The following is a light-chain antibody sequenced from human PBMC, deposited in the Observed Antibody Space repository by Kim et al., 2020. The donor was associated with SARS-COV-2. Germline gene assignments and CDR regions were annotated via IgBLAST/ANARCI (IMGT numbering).Light chain of an antibody. CDR2: GAS. J-gene: IGKJ5*01. V-gene: IGKV3-20*01. Sequence: PGERATLSCRASQSVSSRYFAWYQQKPGQAPRLLIYGASSRATGIPDRFSGSGSGTDFTLTISRLEPEDFAVYYCQEYGSSRSITFGQGTRLEIK. CDR3: QEYGSSRSIT. CDR1: QSVSSRY.